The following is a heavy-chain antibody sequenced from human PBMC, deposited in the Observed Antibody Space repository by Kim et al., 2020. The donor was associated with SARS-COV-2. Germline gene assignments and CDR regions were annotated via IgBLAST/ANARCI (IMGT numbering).Heavy chain of an antibody. CDR3: SGARRKWLNYGMDV. Sequence: GGSLRLSCAASGFTFSSYEMNWVRQAPGKGLEWVSYISSSGSTIYYADSVKGRFTISRDNAKNSLYLQMNSLRAEDTAVYYCSGARRKWLNYGMDVWGQGTTVTVSS. V-gene: IGHV3-48*03. D-gene: IGHD5-12*01. J-gene: IGHJ6*02. CDR1: GFTFSSYE. CDR2: ISSSGSTI.